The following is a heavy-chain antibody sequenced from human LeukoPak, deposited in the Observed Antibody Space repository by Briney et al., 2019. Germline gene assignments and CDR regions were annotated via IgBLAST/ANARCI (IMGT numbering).Heavy chain of an antibody. CDR2: ISSDSNYI. D-gene: IGHD3-9*01. Sequence: GGSLKLSCAASGFTFRGYTMNWVRQAPGKGLEWVSSISSDSNYIYYADSVKGRFTISRDNAWNSLYLQMNSLRAEDTAVYYCARKENILTGYYDHWGQGTLVTVSS. J-gene: IGHJ5*02. CDR1: GFTFRGYT. CDR3: ARKENILTGYYDH. V-gene: IGHV3-21*01.